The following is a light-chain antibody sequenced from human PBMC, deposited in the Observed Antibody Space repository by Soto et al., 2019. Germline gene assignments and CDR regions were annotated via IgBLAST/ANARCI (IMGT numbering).Light chain of an antibody. J-gene: IGLJ2*01. CDR3: CSYAGTYTFVL. CDR2: DVS. V-gene: IGLV2-11*01. Sequence: QSALTQPRSVSGSPGQSVTISCTGTSSDVGNYNYVSWYQQYPGKAPKLMISDVSERPSGVPDRFSGSKSGNTASLTISGLQAEDEADYYCCSYAGTYTFVLFGGGTQLTVL. CDR1: SSDVGNYNY.